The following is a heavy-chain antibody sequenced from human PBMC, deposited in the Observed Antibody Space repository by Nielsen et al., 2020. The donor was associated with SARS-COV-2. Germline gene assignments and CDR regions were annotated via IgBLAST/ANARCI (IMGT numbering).Heavy chain of an antibody. CDR2: ISGSGGST. CDR1: GLTLRSYA. D-gene: IGHD2-8*01. Sequence: GESLKISCAASGLTLRSYAMSWVRHVPGKGLEWLSAISGSGGSTFYTDSVKGRFTISRDNSKNTLYLQMNSLRDEDTAVYYCARVMVYAIGAGHYYGMDVWGQGTTVTVSS. J-gene: IGHJ6*02. V-gene: IGHV3-23*01. CDR3: ARVMVYAIGAGHYYGMDV.